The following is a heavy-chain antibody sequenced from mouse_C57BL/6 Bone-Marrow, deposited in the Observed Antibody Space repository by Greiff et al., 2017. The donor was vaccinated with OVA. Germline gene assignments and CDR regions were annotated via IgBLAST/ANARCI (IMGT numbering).Heavy chain of an antibody. Sequence: EVKLQQSGPVLVKPGASVKMSCKASGYTFTDYYMNWVKQSHGKSLEWIGVINPYNGGTSYNQKFKGKATLTVDKSSSTAYMELNSLTSEDSAVYYCARSIYYDYKFLYYYAMDYWGQGTSVTVSS. V-gene: IGHV1-19*01. CDR3: ARSIYYDYKFLYYYAMDY. D-gene: IGHD2-4*01. CDR1: GYTFTDYY. CDR2: INPYNGGT. J-gene: IGHJ4*01.